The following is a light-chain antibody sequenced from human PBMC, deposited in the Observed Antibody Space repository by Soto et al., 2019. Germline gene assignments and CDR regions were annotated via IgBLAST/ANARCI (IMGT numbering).Light chain of an antibody. V-gene: IGKV3-20*01. CDR2: GAS. CDR3: QQYGSSPGK. J-gene: IGKJ1*01. Sequence: EIVLTQSPGTLSLSPGERATLSCRASQSVSSSYLAWYQQKPGQAPRLLIYGASSRATGIPDRFSGSGSGTDFTLTISSLEPEDFAVYYCQQYGSSPGKFGQGPKVALK. CDR1: QSVSSSY.